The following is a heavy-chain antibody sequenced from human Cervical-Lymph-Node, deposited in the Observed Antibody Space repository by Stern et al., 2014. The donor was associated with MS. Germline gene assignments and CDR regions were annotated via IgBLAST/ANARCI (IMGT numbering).Heavy chain of an antibody. CDR2: INPSGTGT. CDR3: AADLETGFGSSDY. V-gene: IGHV1-46*03. D-gene: IGHD1-1*01. Sequence: QVQLVQSGAEVKNPGASVKVSCKTSGNILTNNYIHWVRQAPGQGLEWMGLINPSGTGTTYAQKFRGRLTVTRDTSTSTVYMELNSLTSEDTAVYFCAADLETGFGSSDYWGQGTLVTVSP. J-gene: IGHJ4*02. CDR1: GNILTNNY.